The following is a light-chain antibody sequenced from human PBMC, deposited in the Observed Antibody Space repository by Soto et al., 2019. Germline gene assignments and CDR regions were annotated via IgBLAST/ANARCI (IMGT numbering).Light chain of an antibody. CDR2: GAS. Sequence: EIVLTQSPGTLSLSPGERATLSCRASQSVSSSYLAWYQQKPGQAPRLVIYGASSRATGIPDRFSGSGSGTDFTLTISQLEAEDFAVYYCQQYGSSPPLTFGGGTKVEIK. CDR3: QQYGSSPPLT. V-gene: IGKV3-20*01. J-gene: IGKJ4*01. CDR1: QSVSSSY.